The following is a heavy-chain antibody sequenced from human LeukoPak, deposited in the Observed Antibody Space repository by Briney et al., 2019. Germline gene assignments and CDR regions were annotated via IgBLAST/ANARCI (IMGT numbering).Heavy chain of an antibody. Sequence: SETLSLTCAVYGGSFSGYYWSWIRQPPGKGLEWIGEINHSGSTNYNPSLKSRVTISVDTSKNQFSLKLSSVTAADTAVYYCARRKRYYYDGFDPWGRGTLVTVSS. D-gene: IGHD3-22*01. CDR1: GGSFSGYY. V-gene: IGHV4-34*01. CDR2: INHSGST. J-gene: IGHJ5*02. CDR3: ARRKRYYYDGFDP.